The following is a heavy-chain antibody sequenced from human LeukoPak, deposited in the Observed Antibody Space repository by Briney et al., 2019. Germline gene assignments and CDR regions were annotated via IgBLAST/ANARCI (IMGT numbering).Heavy chain of an antibody. CDR1: GFTFSTYS. CDR3: ARDKDWAFDF. CDR2: ISTSSSGI. J-gene: IGHJ4*02. Sequence: PGGSLRPSCAASGFTFSTYSMNWVRQAPGKGLEWVSYISTSSSGIYFADSVKGRFTISRDNAKNSLYLQMNSLRDEDTAVYFCARDKDWAFDFWGQGTLVTVSS. V-gene: IGHV3-48*02. D-gene: IGHD3/OR15-3a*01.